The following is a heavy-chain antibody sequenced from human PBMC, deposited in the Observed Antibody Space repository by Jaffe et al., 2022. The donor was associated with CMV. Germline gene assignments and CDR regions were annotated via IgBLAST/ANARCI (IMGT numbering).Heavy chain of an antibody. J-gene: IGHJ4*02. Sequence: QITLKESGPTLVKPTQTLTLTCAFSGFSLTTSGVGVGWIRQPPGKALEWLALIYWDDDKRYRPSLESRLAITKDTSKNQVVLTMTNLDPVDTATYYCAHRLLGADKPMVWGQGTLVTVSS. D-gene: IGHD5-18*01. CDR2: IYWDDDK. CDR3: AHRLLGADKPMV. V-gene: IGHV2-5*02. CDR1: GFSLTTSGVG.